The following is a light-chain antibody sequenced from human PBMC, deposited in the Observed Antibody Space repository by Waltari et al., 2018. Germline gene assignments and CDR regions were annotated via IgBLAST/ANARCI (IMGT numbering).Light chain of an antibody. V-gene: IGLV2-23*01. Sequence: QSALTQPASVSGSPGQSITISCPGTSTDIGSYRLFSCYHHQSGEAPKLIIYEDTQRPSGVSNRFSGSKSGSTASLTISGLEAEDEADYYCCSFSGRPWVFGGGTRLTVL. CDR2: EDT. CDR3: CSFSGRPWV. J-gene: IGLJ3*02. CDR1: STDIGSYRL.